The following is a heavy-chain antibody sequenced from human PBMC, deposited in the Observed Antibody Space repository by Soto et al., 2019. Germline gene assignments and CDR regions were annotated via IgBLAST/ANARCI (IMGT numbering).Heavy chain of an antibody. D-gene: IGHD5-18*01. CDR2: VYHSGSS. V-gene: IGHV4-4*02. CDR1: GGSISSSHW. Sequence: QVQLQESGPGLVKASGTLSVTCAVSGGSISSSHWWSWVRQPPGKGLEWIGEVYHSGSSNYNPSLKSRITISVDKSKNPFSLKVSSVTAADTALYYCASHRGSTYGPYDYWGQGILVTVSS. CDR3: ASHRGSTYGPYDY. J-gene: IGHJ4*02.